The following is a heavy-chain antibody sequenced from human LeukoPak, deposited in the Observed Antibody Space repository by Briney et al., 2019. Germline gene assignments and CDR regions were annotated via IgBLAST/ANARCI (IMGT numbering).Heavy chain of an antibody. CDR3: AAGGLYYYYYGMDV. CDR1: GFTFTSSA. V-gene: IGHV1-58*02. Sequence: SVKVSCKASGFTFTSSAMQWVRQARGQRLEWIGWVVVGSGNTNYAQKFQERVTITRDMSTSTAYMELSSLRSEDTAVYYYAAGGLYYYYYGMDVWGQGTTVTVSS. D-gene: IGHD5/OR15-5a*01. J-gene: IGHJ6*02. CDR2: VVVGSGNT.